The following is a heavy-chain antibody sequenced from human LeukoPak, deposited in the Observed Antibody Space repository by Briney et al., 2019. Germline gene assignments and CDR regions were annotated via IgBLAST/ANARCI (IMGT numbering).Heavy chain of an antibody. CDR1: GCSINSYY. J-gene: IGHJ4*02. CDR2: VYDSGST. V-gene: IGHV4-59*01. Sequence: PSETLSLTCTASGCSINSYYWSWIRQPPGKGLEWMGYVYDSGSTNYNPSLKRRVTISLDTSTNKFALKLSSVSAAETAVYYCARPVRSYSDSSGYSRLWGQGTLVIVSS. CDR3: ARPVRSYSDSSGYSRL. D-gene: IGHD3-22*01.